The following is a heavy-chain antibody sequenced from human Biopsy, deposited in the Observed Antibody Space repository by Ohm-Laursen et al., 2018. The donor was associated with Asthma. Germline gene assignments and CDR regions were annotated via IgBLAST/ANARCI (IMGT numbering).Heavy chain of an antibody. J-gene: IGHJ3*02. D-gene: IGHD1-1*01. CDR2: ISKDASTQ. Sequence: SLRLSCTASGFSFSNFAIHWVRQAPGKGLEWVGVISKDASTQDYADSVKGRFTMARDNSKNTLDLQMNSLREEDTAVYYCVRDGTDDAFDIWGQGIVVSVSS. CDR3: VRDGTDDAFDI. CDR1: GFSFSNFA. V-gene: IGHV3-30*01.